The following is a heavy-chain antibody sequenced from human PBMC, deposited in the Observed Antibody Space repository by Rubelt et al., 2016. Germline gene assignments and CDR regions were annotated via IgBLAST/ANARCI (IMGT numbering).Heavy chain of an antibody. J-gene: IGHJ4*02. CDR2: IDPITGNP. CDR3: ARGTPAPGTDY. V-gene: IGHV7-4-1*02. D-gene: IGHD6-13*01. Sequence: QVQLVQSGAEVKKPGSSVKVSCKTSGGTLNIYAISWVRQAPGQGLEWMGNIDPITGNPKYAPGFTVRFVCSLDTSVNTAYLQINTLKTDDTAVDYWARGTPAPGTDYWGQGTLVTVSS. CDR1: GGTLNIYA.